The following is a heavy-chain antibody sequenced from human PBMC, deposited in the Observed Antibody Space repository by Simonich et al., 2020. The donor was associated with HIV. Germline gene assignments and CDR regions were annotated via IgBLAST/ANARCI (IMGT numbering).Heavy chain of an antibody. CDR3: ATHGPGSYSSALDI. V-gene: IGHV1-2*06. Sequence: QVQLVQSGAEVKKPGASVKVSCKASGYTFTDYNIHWVRQAPVQGLECMGRVNPNSGGTDYPQKFQGRVTMTRDKSINTAYMELSRLRSDDTAFYYCATHGPGSYSSALDIWGQGTMVTVSS. CDR2: VNPNSGGT. CDR1: GYTFTDYN. D-gene: IGHD1-26*01. J-gene: IGHJ3*02.